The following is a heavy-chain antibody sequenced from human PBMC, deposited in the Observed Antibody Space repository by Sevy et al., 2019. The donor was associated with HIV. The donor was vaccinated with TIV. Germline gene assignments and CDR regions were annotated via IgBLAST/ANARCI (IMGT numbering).Heavy chain of an antibody. CDR1: GFPFRSNI. J-gene: IGHJ4*02. V-gene: IGHV3-64D*06. CDR3: VKYRGLTQDFDY. Sequence: GGSLRLSCSASGFPFRSNIMGWVRQAPGKRLEYVSGITSNGLSTHYVPSVKGRFSISRDNSENTMYLQMSSLRPEDTAVYYCVKYRGLTQDFDYWGQGTLVTVSS. CDR2: ITSNGLST. D-gene: IGHD3-10*01.